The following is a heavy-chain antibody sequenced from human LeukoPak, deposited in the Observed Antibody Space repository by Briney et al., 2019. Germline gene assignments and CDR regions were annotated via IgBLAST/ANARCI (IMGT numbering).Heavy chain of an antibody. CDR2: ISGSGGST. Sequence: GGSLRLSCAASGFTLSSDGMSWVRQAPGKGLEWVSAISGSGGSTYYADSVEGRFTISRDNSKNTLYLQMNSLRAEDTAVYYCRVDYYMDVWGKGTTVTTSS. J-gene: IGHJ6*03. CDR3: RVDYYMDV. CDR1: GFTLSSDG. V-gene: IGHV3-23*01. D-gene: IGHD3-10*01.